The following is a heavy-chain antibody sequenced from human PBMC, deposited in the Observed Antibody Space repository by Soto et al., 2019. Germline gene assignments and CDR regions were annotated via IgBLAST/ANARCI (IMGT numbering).Heavy chain of an antibody. J-gene: IGHJ2*01. D-gene: IGHD2-15*01. CDR3: ARGRSGVVAATPNDCWYFDL. Sequence: QVQLVQSGAEVKKPGSSVQVSCKASGGTFSSYAISWVRQAPGQGLEWMGGIIPIFGTANYAQKFQGRVTITADESTSTAYMELSSLRAEDTAVYYCARGRSGVVAATPNDCWYFDLWGRGTLVTVSS. CDR1: GGTFSSYA. CDR2: IIPIFGTA. V-gene: IGHV1-69*12.